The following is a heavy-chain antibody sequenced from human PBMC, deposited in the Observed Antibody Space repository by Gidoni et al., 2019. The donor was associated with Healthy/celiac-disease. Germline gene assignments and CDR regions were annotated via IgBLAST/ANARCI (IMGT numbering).Heavy chain of an antibody. D-gene: IGHD1-20*01. J-gene: IGHJ6*02. Sequence: QVQLVESGGGVVQPGRSLRLSCAASGLPFSSYALHWVRQAPGKGLEWVAVISYDGSNKYYADSVKGRFTISRDNSKNTLYLQMNSLRAEDTAVYYCARVSQITGTTYYYYGMDVWGQGTTVTVSS. V-gene: IGHV3-30-3*01. CDR3: ARVSQITGTTYYYYGMDV. CDR2: ISYDGSNK. CDR1: GLPFSSYA.